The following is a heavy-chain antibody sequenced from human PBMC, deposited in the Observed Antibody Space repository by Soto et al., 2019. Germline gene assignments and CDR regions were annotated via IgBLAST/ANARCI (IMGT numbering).Heavy chain of an antibody. D-gene: IGHD6-19*01. CDR3: ERDRQQWLEVAGGALPF. CDR1: GFTLSSYV. Sequence: QVQLVESGGGVVQPGRSLRLSCAASGFTLSSYVMHWVRQAPGKGLEWVARISYAGNDNYYADSVKGRFTISRDKSKKSLYLEMTSMRAGDTDVYYCERDRQQWLEVAGGALPFWGKGTMVTVS. J-gene: IGHJ3*01. V-gene: IGHV3-30-3*01. CDR2: ISYAGNDN.